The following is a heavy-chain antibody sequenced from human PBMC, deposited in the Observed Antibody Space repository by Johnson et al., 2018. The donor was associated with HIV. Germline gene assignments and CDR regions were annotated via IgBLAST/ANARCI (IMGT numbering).Heavy chain of an antibody. V-gene: IGHV3-30*04. Sequence: QVQLVESGGGVVQPGRSLRLSCASSGFTFSSYAMHWVRQAPGKGLEWVAVISYDGSNKYYADSVKGRFTISRDNSKNTLYLQMNSLRAEDTAVYYCASVLAAGAMGAFDIWGQGTMVTVSS. CDR1: GFTFSSYA. CDR3: ASVLAAGAMGAFDI. CDR2: ISYDGSNK. D-gene: IGHD6-13*01. J-gene: IGHJ3*02.